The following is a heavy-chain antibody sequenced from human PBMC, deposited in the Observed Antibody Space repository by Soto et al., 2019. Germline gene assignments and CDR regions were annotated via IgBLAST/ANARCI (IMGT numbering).Heavy chain of an antibody. CDR3: AGAVSDFDVRRYRTSYFDQ. V-gene: IGHV4-31*03. CDR2: VDNTGSA. Sequence: SETLSLTCTVSGASVSTGVYYWTWIRQHPGKGLEWIGYVDNTGSAYYNPSLPGRVDISVDTSKNQFSLNLQSLTAADTAFYYCAGAVSDFDVRRYRTSYFDQWGQGILVTVSS. CDR1: GASVSTGVYY. J-gene: IGHJ4*02. D-gene: IGHD3-10*02.